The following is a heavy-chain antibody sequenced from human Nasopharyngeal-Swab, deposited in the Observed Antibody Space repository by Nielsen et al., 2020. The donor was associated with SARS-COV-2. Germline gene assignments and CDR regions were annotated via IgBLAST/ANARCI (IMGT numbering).Heavy chain of an antibody. CDR2: ISSSSSYI. CDR1: GFTFSSYS. V-gene: IGHV3-21*01. Sequence: LKISCAASGFTFSSYSMNWVRQAPGKGLEWVSSISSSSSYIYYADSVKGRFTISRDNAKNSLYLQMNSLRAEDTAVYYCASTHGSKWSDYWGQGTLVTVSS. J-gene: IGHJ4*02. CDR3: ASTHGSKWSDY. D-gene: IGHD2-15*01.